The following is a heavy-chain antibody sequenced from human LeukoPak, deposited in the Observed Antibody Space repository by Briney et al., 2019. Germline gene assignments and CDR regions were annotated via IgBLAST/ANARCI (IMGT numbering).Heavy chain of an antibody. CDR1: GGSISNGGYS. Sequence: SETLSLTCAVSGGSISNGGYSWSWIRQPPGKGLEWIGYIYYSGSAYYNPSLKSRVTISVDTSKNQFSLKLSSVTAADTAVYYCARGPLTMTRGFDPWGQGTLVTVSS. CDR2: IYYSGSA. J-gene: IGHJ5*02. V-gene: IGHV4-30-4*07. CDR3: ARGPLTMTRGFDP. D-gene: IGHD4-17*01.